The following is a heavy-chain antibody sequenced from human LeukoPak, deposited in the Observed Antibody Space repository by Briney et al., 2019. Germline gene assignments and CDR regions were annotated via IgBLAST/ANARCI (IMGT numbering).Heavy chain of an antibody. CDR3: ATGHSYGYDY. CDR1: GLTFSDFW. CDR2: VKGDGRTT. V-gene: IGHV3-74*01. Sequence: GGSLRLSCAASGLTFSDFWMHWARQPPGKGLVWVALVKGDGRTTIYADSVKGRFTISRDNAKNTLYLQMNSLRADDSGVYYCATGHSYGYDYWGQGVLVTVSS. D-gene: IGHD5-18*01. J-gene: IGHJ4*02.